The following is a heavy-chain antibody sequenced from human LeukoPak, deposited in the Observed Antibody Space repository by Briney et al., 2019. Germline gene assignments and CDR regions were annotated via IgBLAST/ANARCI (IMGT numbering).Heavy chain of an antibody. J-gene: IGHJ4*02. CDR2: IYYSGST. CDR1: GGSISSYY. D-gene: IGHD5-12*01. V-gene: IGHV4-59*01. Sequence: SETLSLTCTVSGGSISSYYWSWIRQPQGQGLEWIGYIYYSGSTNSNHSLNSRITISVDTYKNQFSLKLSSVTAADTAVYYCARDGGATIRGDYFDYWGQGTLVTVSS. CDR3: ARDGGATIRGDYFDY.